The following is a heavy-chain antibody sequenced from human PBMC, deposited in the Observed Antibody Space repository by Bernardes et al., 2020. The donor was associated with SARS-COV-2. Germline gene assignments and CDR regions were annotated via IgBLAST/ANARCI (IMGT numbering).Heavy chain of an antibody. V-gene: IGHV3-30*18. J-gene: IGHJ1*01. Sequence: GGSLRLSCAASGFTFSSYGMHWVRQAPGKGLEWVAVISYDGSNKYYADSVKGRFTISRDNSKNTLYLQMNSLRAEDTAVYYCAKDPSSGSYYEYFQHWGQGTLVTVSS. D-gene: IGHD1-26*01. CDR2: ISYDGSNK. CDR3: AKDPSSGSYYEYFQH. CDR1: GFTFSSYG.